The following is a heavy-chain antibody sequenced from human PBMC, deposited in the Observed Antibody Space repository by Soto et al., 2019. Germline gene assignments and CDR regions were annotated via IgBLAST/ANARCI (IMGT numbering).Heavy chain of an antibody. CDR2: IKQDGSEK. J-gene: IGHJ6*02. CDR3: ARAAYSYDGLDV. Sequence: DVQLVESGGGLVQPGESLRLSCAAYRFSFSNYWMTWVRQAPGKGLEWVANIKQDGSEKTHVDSVKGRFTISRDNAKNSLYLEMNSLRVEDTAVYYCARAAYSYDGLDVWGQGTTVTVS. CDR1: RFSFSNYW. V-gene: IGHV3-7*04. D-gene: IGHD5-18*01.